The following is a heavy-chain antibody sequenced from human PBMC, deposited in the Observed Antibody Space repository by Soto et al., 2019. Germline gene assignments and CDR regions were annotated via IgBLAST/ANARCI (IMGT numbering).Heavy chain of an antibody. D-gene: IGHD3-16*02. CDR3: ARGPFMIPFGGVIVNSYYFDY. V-gene: IGHV1-69*01. CDR1: GGTFSSYA. Sequence: QVQLVQSGAEVKKPGSSVKVSCKASGGTFSSYAISWVRQAPGQGLEWMGGIIPIFGTANYAQKFQGRVTITADESTSTAYMELSSLRSEDTAVYYCARGPFMIPFGGVIVNSYYFDYWGQGTLVTVSS. J-gene: IGHJ4*02. CDR2: IIPIFGTA.